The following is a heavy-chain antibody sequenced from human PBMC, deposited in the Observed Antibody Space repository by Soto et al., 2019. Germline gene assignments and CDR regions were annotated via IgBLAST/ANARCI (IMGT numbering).Heavy chain of an antibody. Sequence: QVQLVESGGGVVQPGRSLRLSCAASGFTFSSYGMHWVRQAPGKGLEWVAVIGYDGSNKYYADSVKGRFTISRDNSKNTLYLQMNSLRAEDTAVYYCARDGEHIVVVTAPEYWGQGTLVTVSS. CDR3: ARDGEHIVVVTAPEY. V-gene: IGHV3-33*01. J-gene: IGHJ4*02. CDR1: GFTFSSYG. CDR2: IGYDGSNK. D-gene: IGHD2-21*02.